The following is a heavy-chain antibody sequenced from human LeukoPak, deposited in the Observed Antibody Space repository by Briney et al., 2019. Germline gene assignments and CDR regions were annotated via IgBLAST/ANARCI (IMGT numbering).Heavy chain of an antibody. CDR1: GGSISSSSYY. Sequence: SETLSLTRTVSGGSISSSSYYWGWIRQPPGKGLEWIGSIYYSGSTYYNPSLKSRVTISVDTSKNQFSLKLSSVTAADTAVYYCARAGPTYFQHWGQGTLVTVSS. CDR3: ARAGPTYFQH. J-gene: IGHJ1*01. V-gene: IGHV4-39*01. CDR2: IYYSGST.